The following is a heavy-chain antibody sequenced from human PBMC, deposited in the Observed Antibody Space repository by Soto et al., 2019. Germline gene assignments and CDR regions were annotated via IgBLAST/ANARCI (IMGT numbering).Heavy chain of an antibody. J-gene: IGHJ4*02. Sequence: SSETLSLTCTVSGGSISSYYWSWIRQPPGKGLEWIGYIYYSGSTNYNPSLKSRVTISVDTSKNQFSLKLSSVTAADTAVYYCARDKAEMATGYFDYWGQGTLVTVSS. V-gene: IGHV4-59*01. CDR3: ARDKAEMATGYFDY. CDR1: GGSISSYY. CDR2: IYYSGST. D-gene: IGHD5-12*01.